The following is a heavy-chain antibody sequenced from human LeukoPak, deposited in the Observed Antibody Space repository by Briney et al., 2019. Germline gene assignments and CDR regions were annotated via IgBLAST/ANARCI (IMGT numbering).Heavy chain of an antibody. J-gene: IGHJ6*03. CDR3: ARLYSNYVYYMDV. V-gene: IGHV4-38-2*01. D-gene: IGHD4-11*01. CDR1: GYSISSGYY. Sequence: PSETLSLTCAVSGYSISSGYYWGWIRQPPGKGLEWIGSIYHSGSTYYNPSLKSRVTISVGTSKNQFSLKLSSVTAADTAVYYCARLYSNYVYYMDVWGKGTTVTVSS. CDR2: IYHSGST.